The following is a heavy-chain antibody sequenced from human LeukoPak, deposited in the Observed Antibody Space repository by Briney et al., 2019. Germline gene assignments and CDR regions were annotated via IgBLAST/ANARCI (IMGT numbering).Heavy chain of an antibody. J-gene: IGHJ6*02. CDR3: ARDPLPHYGSGSRDYYYGMDV. CDR1: GGSISSYY. CDR2: IYTSGST. D-gene: IGHD3-10*01. V-gene: IGHV4-4*09. Sequence: SETLSLTCTVSGGSISSYYWSWIRQPPGKGLEWIGYIYTSGSTNYNPSLKSRVTISVDTSKNQFSLKLSSVTAADTAVYYCARDPLPHYGSGSRDYYYGMDVWGQGTTVTVSS.